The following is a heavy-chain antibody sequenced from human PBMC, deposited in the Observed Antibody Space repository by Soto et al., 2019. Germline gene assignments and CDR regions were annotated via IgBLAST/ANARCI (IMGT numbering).Heavy chain of an antibody. CDR1: GASISSGDYY. V-gene: IGHV4-31*02. D-gene: IGHD3-22*01. CDR3: ARIYDSSGYYYGNNWFDP. Sequence: PSETLSLTCTVSGASISSGDYYWSWIRQHPGKGLEWIGYIYYSGSTYYNPSLKSRLTISINTSKNQFSLKLSSVSAADTAVFYFARIYDSSGYYYGNNWFDPWGQGTLVTVSS. J-gene: IGHJ5*02. CDR2: IYYSGST.